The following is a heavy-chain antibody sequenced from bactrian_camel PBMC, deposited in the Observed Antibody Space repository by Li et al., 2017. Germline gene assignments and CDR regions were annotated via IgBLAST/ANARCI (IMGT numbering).Heavy chain of an antibody. CDR3: AVGLYDDYTLCFPPPDDNY. CDR1: GFTFRNYD. V-gene: IGHV3S42*01. Sequence: VQLVESGGGLVQPGGSLRLSCAASGFTFRNYDMIWVRQALGKGLEWVSGIYSGGVVTSYSDSVKGRFTISMDKPKNTLYLQMNSLSPEDTAMYYCAVGLYDDYTLCFPPPDDNYWGQGTQVTVS. CDR2: IYSGGVVT. J-gene: IGHJ4*01. D-gene: IGHD2*01.